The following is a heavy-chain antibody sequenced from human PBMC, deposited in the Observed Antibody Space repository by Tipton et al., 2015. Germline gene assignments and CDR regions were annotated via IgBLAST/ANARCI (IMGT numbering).Heavy chain of an antibody. Sequence: TLSLTCTVSSDSINKYYWSWIRQPPGKELQWIGYIQYSGGTNYNPSLESRVSMSVDTSKTQFSLEMRSVTATDTAVYYCARARGRHGGLFDSWGQGTLGTVSS. V-gene: IGHV4-59*01. CDR1: SDSINKYY. J-gene: IGHJ4*02. D-gene: IGHD4-23*01. CDR2: IQYSGGT. CDR3: ARARGRHGGLFDS.